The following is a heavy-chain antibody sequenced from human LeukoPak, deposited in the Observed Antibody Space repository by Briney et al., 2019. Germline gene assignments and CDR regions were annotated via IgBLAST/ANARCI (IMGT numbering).Heavy chain of an antibody. CDR1: GYTFTSYG. CDR2: ISAYNGNT. J-gene: IGHJ4*02. D-gene: IGHD3-22*01. Sequence: ASVKVSCKASGYTFTSYGISWVRQAPGQGLEWMGWISAYNGNTNYAQKLQGRVTMTTDTSSSTAYMEVRSLRSDDTAVYYCARGGYYYDSSGYRIDYWGQGTLVTVSS. V-gene: IGHV1-18*01. CDR3: ARGGYYYDSSGYRIDY.